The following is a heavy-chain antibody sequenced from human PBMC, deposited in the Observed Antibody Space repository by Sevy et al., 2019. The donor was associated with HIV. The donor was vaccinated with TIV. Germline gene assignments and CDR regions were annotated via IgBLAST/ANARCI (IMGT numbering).Heavy chain of an antibody. D-gene: IGHD3-16*02. CDR2: ISYDGSNK. CDR3: AKGGGTSLWGSYRS. Sequence: GGSLRLSCAASGFTFKSYAMHWVRQAPGKGLEWVAVISYDGSNKYYADSVKGRFTIPRDNSKNTVYLQMNSLRAEDAAVYYCAKGGGTSLWGSYRSWGQGTLVTVSS. V-gene: IGHV3-30*18. J-gene: IGHJ4*02. CDR1: GFTFKSYA.